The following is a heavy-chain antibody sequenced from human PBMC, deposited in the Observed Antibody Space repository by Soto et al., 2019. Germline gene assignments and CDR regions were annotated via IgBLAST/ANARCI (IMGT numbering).Heavy chain of an antibody. D-gene: IGHD3-22*01. CDR3: ARDSETYDRSGYYSD. V-gene: IGHV3-33*01. CDR1: GFTFSRYG. CDR2: IWYEGSNK. J-gene: IGHJ4*02. Sequence: QVPLVESGGGVVQPGRSLRLSCAASGFTFSRYGMHWVRQAPGKGLEWVAVIWYEGSNKYYADSVKGRFTISRDKSNNTLYLQMNSLRAADTAVYYCARDSETYDRSGYYSDWRQGTLVTVSS.